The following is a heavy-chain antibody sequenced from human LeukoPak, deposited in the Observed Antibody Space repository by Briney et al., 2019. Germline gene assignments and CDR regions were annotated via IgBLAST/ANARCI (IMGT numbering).Heavy chain of an antibody. CDR3: ASSKGGQQAGVGDY. CDR1: GYTFTSYG. CDR2: ISAYNGNT. J-gene: IGHJ4*02. V-gene: IGHV1-18*01. Sequence: ASVKVSCKASGYTFTSYGISWVRQARGQGLECMGWISAYNGNTNYAQKLQGRVTMTTDTSTSTAYMELRSLRSDDTAVYYCASSKGGQQAGVGDYWGQGTLVTVSS. D-gene: IGHD6-13*01.